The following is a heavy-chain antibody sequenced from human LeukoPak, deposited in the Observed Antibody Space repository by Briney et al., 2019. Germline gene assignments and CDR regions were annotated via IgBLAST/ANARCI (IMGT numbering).Heavy chain of an antibody. CDR3: ARVMATKKLGDY. CDR2: ISSSSSYI. Sequence: PGGSLRLSCAASGFTFSSHSMNWVRQAPGKGLEWVSSISSSSSYIYYADSVKGRFTISRDNAKNSLYLQMNSLRAEDTAVYYCARVMATKKLGDYWGQGTLVTVSS. V-gene: IGHV3-21*01. CDR1: GFTFSSHS. D-gene: IGHD5-24*01. J-gene: IGHJ4*02.